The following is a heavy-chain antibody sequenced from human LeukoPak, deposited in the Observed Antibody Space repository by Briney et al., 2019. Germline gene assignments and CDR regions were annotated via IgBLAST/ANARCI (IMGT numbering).Heavy chain of an antibody. V-gene: IGHV3-33*06. D-gene: IGHD2-2*01. J-gene: IGHJ6*03. CDR1: GFTFSSYG. CDR2: IWYDGSNK. CDR3: AKAGCSSTSCYKGDYYYYYMDV. Sequence: QPGRSLRLYCAASGFTFSSYGMHWVRQAPGKGLEWVAVIWYDGSNKYYADSVKGRFTISRDNSKNTLYLQMNSLRAEDTAVYYCAKAGCSSTSCYKGDYYYYYMDVWGKGTTVTVSS.